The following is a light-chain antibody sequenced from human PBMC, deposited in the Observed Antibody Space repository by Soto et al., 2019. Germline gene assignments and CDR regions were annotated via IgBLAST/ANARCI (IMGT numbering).Light chain of an antibody. CDR1: SSDVGGYDF. J-gene: IGLJ3*02. V-gene: IGLV2-14*01. CDR3: SSWTSSTTQV. Sequence: QSALTQPVSVSGSPGQSITISCTGTSSDVGGYDFVSWYQQHPGKAPKLIIYEVNNRPSGVSNRFSGSKSGNTASLTISGLQAEDEADYYCSSWTSSTTQVLGGGTKVTVL. CDR2: EVN.